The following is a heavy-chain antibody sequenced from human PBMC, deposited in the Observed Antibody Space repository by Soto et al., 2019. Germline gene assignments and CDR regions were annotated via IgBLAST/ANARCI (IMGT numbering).Heavy chain of an antibody. D-gene: IGHD1-1*01. J-gene: IGHJ6*02. CDR2: ISYDGSNK. V-gene: IGHV3-30*18. CDR3: AKWKGLVMRGGDHYYYYGMEV. CDR1: GFTFSSYG. Sequence: GGSLRLSCAASGFTFSSYGMHWVRQAPGKGLEWVAVISYDGSNKYYADSVKGRFTLSRDNSKNTLYLQMNSLRAEDTAVYYCAKWKGLVMRGGDHYYYYGMEVWGQGTKVTVSS.